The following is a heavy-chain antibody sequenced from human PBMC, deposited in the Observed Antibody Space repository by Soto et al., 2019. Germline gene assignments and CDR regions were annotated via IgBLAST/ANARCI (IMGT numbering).Heavy chain of an antibody. J-gene: IGHJ6*02. CDR1: GGSISSGDYY. CDR2: IYYSGST. CDR3: ARGWAVWWIQGDYYYGMDV. Sequence: SETLSLTCTVSGGSISSGDYYWSWIRQPPGKGLEWIGYIYYSGSTYYNPSLKSRVTISVDTSKNQFSLKLSSVTAADTAVYYCARGWAVWWIQGDYYYGMDVWGPGTTVTVSS. V-gene: IGHV4-30-4*01. D-gene: IGHD5-18*01.